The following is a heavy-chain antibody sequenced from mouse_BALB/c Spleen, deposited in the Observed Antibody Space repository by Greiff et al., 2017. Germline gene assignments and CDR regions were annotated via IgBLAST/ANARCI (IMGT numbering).Heavy chain of an antibody. D-gene: IGHD2-4*01. CDR2: ISYSGST. CDR3: AREGDDYDEDYYAMDY. Sequence: VQLKESGPGLVKPSQSLSLTCTVTGYSITSDYAWNWIRQFPGNKLEWMGYISYSGSTSYNPSLKSRISITRDTSKNQFFLQLNSVTTEDTATYYCAREGDDYDEDYYAMDYWGQGTSVTVSS. V-gene: IGHV3-2*02. J-gene: IGHJ4*01. CDR1: GYSITSDYA.